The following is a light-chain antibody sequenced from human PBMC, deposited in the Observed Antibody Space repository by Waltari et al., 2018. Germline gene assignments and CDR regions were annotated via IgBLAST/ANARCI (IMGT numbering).Light chain of an antibody. CDR1: SSDVGGYNY. CDR2: DVS. CDR3: SSYTSSSSPYV. Sequence: QSALTQPASVSGSPGQSITISCTGTSSDVGGYNYVFRYQQHPGKAPKLMIYDVSNRPSGVSNRFSGSKSGNTASLTISGLQAEDEADYYCSSYTSSSSPYVFGTGTKVTVL. V-gene: IGLV2-14*01. J-gene: IGLJ1*01.